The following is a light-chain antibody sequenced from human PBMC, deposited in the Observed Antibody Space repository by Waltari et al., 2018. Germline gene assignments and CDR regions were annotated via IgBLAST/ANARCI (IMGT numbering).Light chain of an antibody. CDR2: GAS. CDR1: QSVSSN. J-gene: IGKJ1*01. V-gene: IGKV3-15*01. CDR3: QQYNNPAT. Sequence: EIVMTQSPATLSVSPGERATLSCRASQSVSSNLAWYQQKPGQAPRLLIYGASTRATGIPARFSGSVSGTEFTLTISSLQSEDFAVYYCQQYNNPATFGQGTKVEIK.